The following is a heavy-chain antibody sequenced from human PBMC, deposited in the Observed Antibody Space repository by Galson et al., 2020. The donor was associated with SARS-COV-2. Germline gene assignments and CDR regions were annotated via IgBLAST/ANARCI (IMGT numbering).Heavy chain of an antibody. Sequence: GESLKISCAASGFTFSNAWMSWVRQAPGKGLEWVGRIKSKTDGGTTDYAAPVKGRFTISRDDSKNTLYLQMNSLKTEDTAVYYCTTGLMVYAKWGYYYYGMDVWGQGTTVTVSS. CDR2: IKSKTDGGTT. V-gene: IGHV3-15*01. CDR1: GFTFSNAW. CDR3: TTGLMVYAKWGYYYYGMDV. J-gene: IGHJ6*02. D-gene: IGHD2-8*01.